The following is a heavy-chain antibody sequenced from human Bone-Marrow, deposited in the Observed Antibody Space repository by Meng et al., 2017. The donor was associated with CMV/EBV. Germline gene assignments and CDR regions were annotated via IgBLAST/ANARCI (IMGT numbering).Heavy chain of an antibody. V-gene: IGHV3-15*01. J-gene: IGHJ4*02. D-gene: IGHD2-2*01. Sequence: GGSLRLSCAASGFPFSNAWMSWVRQAPGKGLEWVGRIKSKTDGGTTDYAAPVKGRFTISRDDSKNTLYLQMNSLRAEDTAVYHCARICVTGRACYHFDSWGQGALVTVSS. CDR3: ARICVTGRACYHFDS. CDR1: GFPFSNAW. CDR2: IKSKTDGGTT.